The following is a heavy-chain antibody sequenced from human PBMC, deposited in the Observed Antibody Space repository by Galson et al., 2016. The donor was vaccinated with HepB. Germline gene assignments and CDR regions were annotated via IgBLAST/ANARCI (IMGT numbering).Heavy chain of an antibody. CDR1: GYTFTSYG. CDR3: ARVPFYSSSLFDY. J-gene: IGHJ4*02. Sequence: SVKVSCKASGYTFTSYGISWVRQAPGQGLEWMGWISAYNGNTNDAQKLQGRVTMTTDTSTSTAYMELRSLRSDDAAVYFCARVPFYSSSLFDYWGQGTLVTVSS. CDR2: ISAYNGNT. V-gene: IGHV1-18*04. D-gene: IGHD6-13*01.